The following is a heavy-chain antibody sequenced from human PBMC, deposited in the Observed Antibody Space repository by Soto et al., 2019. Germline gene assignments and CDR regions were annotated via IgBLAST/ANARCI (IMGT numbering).Heavy chain of an antibody. Sequence: LRLSCAASGFTFSSYGMHWVRQAPGKGLEWVAVISYDGSNKYYADSVKGRFTISRDNSKNTLYLQMNSLRAEDTAVYYCAKSGYSYGLDYWGQGTLVTVSS. D-gene: IGHD5-18*01. CDR2: ISYDGSNK. CDR1: GFTFSSYG. J-gene: IGHJ4*02. V-gene: IGHV3-30*18. CDR3: AKSGYSYGLDY.